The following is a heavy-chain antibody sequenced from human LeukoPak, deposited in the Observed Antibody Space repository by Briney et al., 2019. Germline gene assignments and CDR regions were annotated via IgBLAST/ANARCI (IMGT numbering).Heavy chain of an antibody. CDR2: IKQDGSEK. D-gene: IGHD6-13*01. Sequence: PGGSLRLSCAASGFTFSSYWMSWVRQAPGKGLEWVANIKQDGSEKYYVDSVKGRFTISRDNAKNSLYLQMNSLRAEDTAVYYCAREFGSSGRDFDYWGQGTLVTVSS. CDR3: AREFGSSGRDFDY. V-gene: IGHV3-7*01. J-gene: IGHJ4*02. CDR1: GFTFSSYW.